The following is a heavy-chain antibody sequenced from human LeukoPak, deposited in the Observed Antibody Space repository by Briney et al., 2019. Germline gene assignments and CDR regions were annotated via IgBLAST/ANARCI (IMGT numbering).Heavy chain of an antibody. CDR2: ISSSGTT. CDR1: GASITNEDLF. D-gene: IGHD7-27*01. J-gene: IGHJ4*02. Sequence: ASETLSLTCAVTGASITNEDLFWGWIRQPPGKGLEWVGTISSSGTTYYSPSLRSRLTISVDTSKNHFSLKLTSVTAADTAVYYCVAEVEAADSPLGHLNFDSWGQGILASVSS. CDR3: VAEVEAADSPLGHLNFDS. V-gene: IGHV4-39*02.